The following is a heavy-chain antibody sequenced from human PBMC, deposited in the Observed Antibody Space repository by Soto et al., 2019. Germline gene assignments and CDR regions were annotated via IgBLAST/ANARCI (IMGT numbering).Heavy chain of an antibody. D-gene: IGHD1-26*01. J-gene: IGHJ6*02. CDR2: ISSSSSYI. CDR3: AREFVGATTRYYGMDV. Sequence: EVQLVESGGGLVKPGGSLRLSCAASGFTFSSYSMNWVRQAPGKGLEWVSSISSSSSYIYYADSVKGRFTISRDNAKNSLYLQMNSLRAEDPAVYYWAREFVGATTRYYGMDVWGQGTTVTVSS. V-gene: IGHV3-21*01. CDR1: GFTFSSYS.